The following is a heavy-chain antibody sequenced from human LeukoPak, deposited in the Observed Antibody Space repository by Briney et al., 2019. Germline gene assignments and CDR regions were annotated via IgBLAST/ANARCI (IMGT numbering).Heavy chain of an antibody. CDR1: GFAFSGSA. Sequence: GGSLRLSCAASGFAFSGSAMHWVRQASGKGLEWVGRIRSKANSYATAYAASVKGRFTVSRDDSKNTAYLQMNSLKTEDTAVYYCTSYDFGVVSPFDYWGQGTLVTVSS. CDR2: IRSKANSYAT. D-gene: IGHD3-3*01. V-gene: IGHV3-73*01. CDR3: TSYDFGVVSPFDY. J-gene: IGHJ4*02.